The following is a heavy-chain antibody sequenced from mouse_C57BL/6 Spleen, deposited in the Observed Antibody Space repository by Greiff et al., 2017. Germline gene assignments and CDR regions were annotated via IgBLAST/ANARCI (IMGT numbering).Heavy chain of an antibody. V-gene: IGHV1-52*01. CDR3: ARLSTVVAAMDY. Sequence: QVQLQQPGAELVRPGSSVKLSCKASGYTFTSYWMHWVKQRPIQGLEWIGNIDPSDSETHYNQKFKDKATLTVDKSSSTAYMQLSSLTSEDSAVYYCARLSTVVAAMDYWGQGTSVTVSS. CDR2: IDPSDSET. D-gene: IGHD1-1*01. J-gene: IGHJ4*01. CDR1: GYTFTSYW.